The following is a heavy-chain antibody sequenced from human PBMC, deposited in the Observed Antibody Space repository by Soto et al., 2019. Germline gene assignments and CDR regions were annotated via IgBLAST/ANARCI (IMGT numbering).Heavy chain of an antibody. CDR2: TSYDGSNN. V-gene: IGHV3-33*05. J-gene: IGHJ4*02. Sequence: VQLVEAGGGVVQPGTSLRLSCVGSGFTFRSYVIHWVRQAPGKGLEWVALTSYDGSNNFYGDSVKGRFTISRHNSRNTVELQMDSLRFEDTALYYCARWGTTGGLDVWGQGTLVYVSS. CDR1: GFTFRSYV. D-gene: IGHD3-16*01. CDR3: ARWGTTGGLDV.